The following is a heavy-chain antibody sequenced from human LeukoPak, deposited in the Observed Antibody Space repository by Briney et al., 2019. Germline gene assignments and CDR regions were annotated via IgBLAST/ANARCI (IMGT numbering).Heavy chain of an antibody. CDR3: TRELNEFWGRSTTFDY. V-gene: IGHV4-61*02. Sequence: SETLSLTCTVSGGSINSGTYYWSWIRQPAGKGLEWIGRIYPSGSTNYNPSLKSRVTMSVDTSTNQFSLILSSVTAADTAVYYCTRELNEFWGRSTTFDYWGQGTLVTVSS. J-gene: IGHJ4*02. D-gene: IGHD3-3*01. CDR2: IYPSGST. CDR1: GGSINSGTYY.